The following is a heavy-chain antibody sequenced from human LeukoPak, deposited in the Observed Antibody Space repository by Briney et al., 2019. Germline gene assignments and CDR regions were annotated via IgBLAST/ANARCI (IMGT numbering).Heavy chain of an antibody. J-gene: IGHJ5*02. D-gene: IGHD1-26*01. V-gene: IGHV4-59*01. CDR1: GASLSSYY. CDR2: ISDTGKN. CDR3: ATGYYEPFAT. Sequence: SETLSLTWSVSGASLSSYYWDWLRQSPGKGLEWIGYISDTGKNDAHPSLKSRVSISLDMSKKQFSLRLRSVTAADSAVYYCATGYYEPFATWGPGILVTVSS.